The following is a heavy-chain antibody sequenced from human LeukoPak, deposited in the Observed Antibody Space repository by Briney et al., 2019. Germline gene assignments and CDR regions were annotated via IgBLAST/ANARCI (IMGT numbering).Heavy chain of an antibody. D-gene: IGHD6-19*01. Sequence: SETLSFTCTVSGGSISNSNYYWGWVRQPPGKGLEWIGTIYYNGATQYNPSLKSRVAISVDTSKNQFSLRLTSVTATDAAMYYCAKELRIPALADTGDYWGQGTPVTVSS. J-gene: IGHJ4*02. V-gene: IGHV4-39*01. CDR3: AKELRIPALADTGDY. CDR1: GGSISNSNYY. CDR2: IYYNGAT.